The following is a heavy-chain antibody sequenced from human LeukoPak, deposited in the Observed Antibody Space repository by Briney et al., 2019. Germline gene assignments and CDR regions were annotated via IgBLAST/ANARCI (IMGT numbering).Heavy chain of an antibody. CDR3: ARVAAAGTADY. CDR1: GFTFGSYA. CDR2: ISSNGGST. J-gene: IGHJ4*02. D-gene: IGHD6-13*01. Sequence: GGSLRLSCAASGFTFGSYAMRWVRQAPGKGLEYVSAISSNGGSTYYANSVKGRFTISRDNSKNTLYLQMGSLRAEDMAVYYCARVAAAGTADYWGQGTLVTVSS. V-gene: IGHV3-64*01.